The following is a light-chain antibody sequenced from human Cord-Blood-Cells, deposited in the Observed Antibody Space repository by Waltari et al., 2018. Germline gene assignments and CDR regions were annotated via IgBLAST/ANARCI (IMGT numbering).Light chain of an antibody. CDR3: QQSYSTPFT. CDR1: QSISSY. CDR2: AAS. J-gene: IGKJ3*01. Sequence: DIQMTQSPSSLSASVGDRVTITCRASQSISSYLNWYQQKPVKAPKLLIYAASSLQSGVPSRFSGSGSGTDFTLTFSRLQPEDFATYYCQQSYSTPFTFGPGTKVDIK. V-gene: IGKV1-39*01.